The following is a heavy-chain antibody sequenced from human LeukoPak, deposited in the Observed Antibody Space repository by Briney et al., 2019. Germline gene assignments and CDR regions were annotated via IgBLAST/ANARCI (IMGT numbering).Heavy chain of an antibody. V-gene: IGHV3-23*01. CDR3: AKDPGLGIVGTTLLDY. Sequence: GGSLRLSCAASGFTFSSYGMSWVRQAPGKGLEWVSSISGSGGSTYYADSVKGRFTISRDNSKNTLYLQMNSLRAEDTAVYYCAKDPGLGIVGTTLLDYWGQGILVTVSS. J-gene: IGHJ4*02. CDR2: ISGSGGST. D-gene: IGHD1-26*01. CDR1: GFTFSSYG.